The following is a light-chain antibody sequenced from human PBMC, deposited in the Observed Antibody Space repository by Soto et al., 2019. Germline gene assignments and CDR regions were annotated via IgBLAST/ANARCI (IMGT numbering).Light chain of an antibody. V-gene: IGKV1-39*01. Sequence: DIQMTQSPSSLSASVGDRVTITCRASQSISSYLNWHQQKPGKAPKLLIYAASSLQSGFPSRFSGSGSVTDFNRTISSLQPEDFATYYCQPSYSTPPPFGQGNKVE. J-gene: IGKJ1*01. CDR3: QPSYSTPPP. CDR2: AAS. CDR1: QSISSY.